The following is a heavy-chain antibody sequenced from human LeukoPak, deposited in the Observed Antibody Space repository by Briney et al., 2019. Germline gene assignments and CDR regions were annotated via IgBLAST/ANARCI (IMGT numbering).Heavy chain of an antibody. Sequence: ASVKVSCKASGYTFTVYYMHWVRQAPGQGLEWMGWINPNSGGTNYAQKFQGRVTMTRDTSISTAYMELSRLRSDDTAVYYCARDAGTGYDAFDIWGQGTMVTVSS. CDR2: INPNSGGT. J-gene: IGHJ3*02. CDR3: ARDAGTGYDAFDI. V-gene: IGHV1-2*02. CDR1: GYTFTVYY. D-gene: IGHD5-12*01.